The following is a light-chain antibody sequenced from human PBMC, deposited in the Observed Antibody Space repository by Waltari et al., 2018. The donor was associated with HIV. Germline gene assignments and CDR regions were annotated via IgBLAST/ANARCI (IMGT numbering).Light chain of an antibody. CDR3: AAWDDSLNGQVV. CDR2: NNN. V-gene: IGLV1-44*01. J-gene: IGLJ3*02. CDR1: SSTLRTNT. Sequence: QSLLTQPPSASGTPGQRVTISCSASSSTLRTNTATLYQQVPGTPPKLLIYNNNQRPSGVPDRFSGSKSGTSASLAITGLQSEDEADYHCAAWDDSLNGQVVFGGGTKLTVL.